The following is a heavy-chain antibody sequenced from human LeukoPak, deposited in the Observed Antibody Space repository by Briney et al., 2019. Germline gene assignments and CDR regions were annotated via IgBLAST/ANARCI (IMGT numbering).Heavy chain of an antibody. CDR3: VRNAMGRYYYGSGSQQVPVDY. D-gene: IGHD3-10*01. J-gene: IGHJ4*02. CDR1: GYTFIAYT. Sequence: ASVKVSCKAFGYTFIAYTMHWVRQAPGQRLEWMGWITADNGNTKYSQKLQGRVTMTTDTSTSTAYMELRSLRSDDTAVYYCVRNAMGRYYYGSGSQQVPVDYWGQGTLVTVSS. V-gene: IGHV1-3*01. CDR2: ITADNGNT.